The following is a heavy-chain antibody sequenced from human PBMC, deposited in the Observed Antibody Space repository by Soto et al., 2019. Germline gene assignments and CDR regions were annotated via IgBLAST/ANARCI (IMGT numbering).Heavy chain of an antibody. CDR3: ARLHGYCISSSCHGHYAMDV. Sequence: SETLSLTWTVSGGFIRSSVDYWGWIRQPPGKGLEWIGSIYYSGSTYYNPSLKSRVTISVDTSKNQFSLKVTSVTAADTAVYYCARLHGYCISSSCHGHYAMDVWGQGTTVTVS. J-gene: IGHJ6*02. CDR1: GGFIRSSVDY. CDR2: IYYSGST. V-gene: IGHV4-39*01. D-gene: IGHD2-2*01.